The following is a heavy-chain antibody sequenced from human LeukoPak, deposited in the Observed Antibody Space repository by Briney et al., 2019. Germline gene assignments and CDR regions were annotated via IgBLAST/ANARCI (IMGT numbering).Heavy chain of an antibody. V-gene: IGHV4-39*01. CDR3: ARHVGVVATVDY. CDR1: GGSISSSSYY. CDR2: IYYSGST. D-gene: IGHD2-15*01. J-gene: IGHJ4*02. Sequence: SETLSLTCTVSGGSISSSSYYWGWIRQPPGKGLEWIGSIYYSGSTYYNPSLKSRVTISVDTSKNQFSLKLSSVTAADTAVYYCARHVGVVATVDYWGQGTLVTVSS.